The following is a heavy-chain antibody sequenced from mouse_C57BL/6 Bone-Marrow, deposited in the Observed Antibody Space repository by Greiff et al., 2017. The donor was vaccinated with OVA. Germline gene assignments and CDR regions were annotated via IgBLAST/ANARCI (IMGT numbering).Heavy chain of an antibody. D-gene: IGHD1-1*01. Sequence: SDAELVKPGASVKMSCKASGYTFTSYNMHWVKQTPRQGLEWIGAIYPGNGDTSYNQKFKGKATLTVDKSSSTAYMQLSSLTSEDSAVYFCARSHITTVVATDWYFDVWGTGTTVTVSS. V-gene: IGHV1-12*01. CDR1: GYTFTSYN. CDR2: IYPGNGDT. CDR3: ARSHITTVVATDWYFDV. J-gene: IGHJ1*03.